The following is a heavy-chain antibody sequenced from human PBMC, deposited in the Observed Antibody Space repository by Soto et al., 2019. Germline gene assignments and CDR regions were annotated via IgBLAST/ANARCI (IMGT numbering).Heavy chain of an antibody. V-gene: IGHV3-74*01. CDR1: GFTFSSYW. CDR3: ARGVVGAYHFDY. CDR2: INSDGSTT. J-gene: IGHJ4*02. D-gene: IGHD2-15*01. Sequence: EVQLVESGGGSVQPGGSLRLSCAASGFTFSSYWMHWVRQAPGKGLVWVSRINSDGSTTSYPVSVKGRFTISRDNAKNTLYLQMNSLRADDTAVYYCARGVVGAYHFDYWGQGTLVTVSS.